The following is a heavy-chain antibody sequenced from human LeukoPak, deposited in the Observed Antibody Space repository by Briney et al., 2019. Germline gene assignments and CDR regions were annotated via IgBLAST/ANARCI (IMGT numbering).Heavy chain of an antibody. Sequence: PSETLSLTCAVYGGSFSGYYWSWIRQPPGKGLEWIGEINHSGSTNYDPSLKSRVTISVDTSKNQFSLKLSSVTAADTAVYYCARGAFRLPRRYRFDPWGQGTLVTVSS. CDR2: INHSGST. J-gene: IGHJ5*02. CDR1: GGSFSGYY. V-gene: IGHV4-34*01. CDR3: ARGAFRLPRRYRFDP. D-gene: IGHD1-1*01.